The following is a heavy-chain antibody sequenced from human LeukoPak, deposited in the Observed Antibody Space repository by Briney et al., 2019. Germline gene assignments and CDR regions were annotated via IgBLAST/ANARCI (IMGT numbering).Heavy chain of an antibody. Sequence: ASVKVSCKVSGYTLTELSMHWVRQAPGKGLEWMGGFDPEDGETIYAQKFQGRVTMTEDTSTDTAYMELSSLRSEDTVVYYCATDMRTVADYYYYGMDVWGQGTTVTVSS. V-gene: IGHV1-24*01. CDR1: GYTLTELS. J-gene: IGHJ6*02. D-gene: IGHD4-23*01. CDR2: FDPEDGET. CDR3: ATDMRTVADYYYYGMDV.